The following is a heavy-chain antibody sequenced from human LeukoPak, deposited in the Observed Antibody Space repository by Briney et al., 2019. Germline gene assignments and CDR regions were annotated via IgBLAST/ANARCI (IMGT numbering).Heavy chain of an antibody. V-gene: IGHV3-30*18. D-gene: IGHD3-22*01. CDR3: AKDFAYYYDSSGYYGLEHDAFDI. CDR2: ISYDGSNK. Sequence: GGSLRLSCAASGFTFSSYGMHWVRQAPGKGLEWVAVISYDGSNKYYADSVKGRFTISRDNSKNTLYLQMNSLRAEDTAVYYCAKDFAYYYDSSGYYGLEHDAFDIWGQGTMVTVSS. CDR1: GFTFSSYG. J-gene: IGHJ3*02.